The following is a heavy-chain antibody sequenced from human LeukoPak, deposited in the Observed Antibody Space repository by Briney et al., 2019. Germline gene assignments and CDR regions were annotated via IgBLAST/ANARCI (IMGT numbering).Heavy chain of an antibody. V-gene: IGHV1-2*02. CDR2: INPDSGGT. Sequence: ASVKVSCKASGYTFTGYYMHWVRQAPGQGLEWMGWINPDSGGTNYAQKFQGRVTMTRDTSISTAYMELSSLRSEDTAVYYCARTIDDYGDYEGYWGQGTLVTVSS. CDR3: ARTIDDYGDYEGY. CDR1: GYTFTGYY. D-gene: IGHD4-17*01. J-gene: IGHJ4*02.